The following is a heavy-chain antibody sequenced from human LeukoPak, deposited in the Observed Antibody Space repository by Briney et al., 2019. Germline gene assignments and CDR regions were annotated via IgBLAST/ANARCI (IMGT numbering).Heavy chain of an antibody. J-gene: IGHJ4*02. CDR3: ATDQLVTIFGVVQDY. CDR2: FDPEDGET. CDR1: GYTLTESS. D-gene: IGHD3-3*01. V-gene: IGHV1-24*01. Sequence: ASVKVSCKVSGYTLTESSMHWVRQAPGKGLEWMGGFDPEDGETIYAQKSQGRVTMTEDTSTDTAYMELSSLRSEDTAVYYCATDQLVTIFGVVQDYWGQGTLVTVSS.